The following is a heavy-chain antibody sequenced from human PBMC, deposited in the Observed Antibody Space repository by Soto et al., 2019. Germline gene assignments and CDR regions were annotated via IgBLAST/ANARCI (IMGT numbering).Heavy chain of an antibody. CDR3: ARLYTTDYFDY. Sequence: SETLSLTCTVSGGSISSYYWSWIRQPPGKGLEWIGYIYYSGSTNYNPSLKSRVTISVDTSKNQFSLKLSSVTAADTAVYYCARLYTTDYFDYWGQGTLVTVSS. D-gene: IGHD1-26*01. V-gene: IGHV4-59*08. CDR2: IYYSGST. CDR1: GGSISSYY. J-gene: IGHJ4*02.